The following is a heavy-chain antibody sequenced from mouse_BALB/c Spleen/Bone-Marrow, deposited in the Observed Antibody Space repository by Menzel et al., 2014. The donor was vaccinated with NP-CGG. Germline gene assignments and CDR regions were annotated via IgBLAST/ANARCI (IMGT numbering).Heavy chain of an antibody. Sequence: VQLKQSGAELVKPGASVKLSCTASGFNIKDTYLHWVKQRPEQGLDWIGRIDPASGNTKYDPKFQGKATITADTSSNTAYLQLIIXPSGCAXXXXXXXXXXGXXFXVXGAXTTVTGSS. J-gene: IGHJ1*01. CDR2: IDPASGNT. CDR3: XXXXXGXXFXV. V-gene: IGHV14-3*02. CDR1: GFNIKDTY.